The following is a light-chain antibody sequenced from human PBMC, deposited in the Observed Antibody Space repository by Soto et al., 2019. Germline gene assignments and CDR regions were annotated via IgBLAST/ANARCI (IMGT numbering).Light chain of an antibody. CDR1: SSNIGAGYD. Sequence: QAVVTQPPSVSGAPGQRVTISCTGSSSNIGAGYDVHWYQQLPGTAPKLLIYGNSNRPSGVPDRFSGSKSGTSASLAITGLQAEDEANYYCQYYESSLSGYVFGTGTKLTVL. CDR3: QYYESSLSGYV. V-gene: IGLV1-40*01. CDR2: GNS. J-gene: IGLJ1*01.